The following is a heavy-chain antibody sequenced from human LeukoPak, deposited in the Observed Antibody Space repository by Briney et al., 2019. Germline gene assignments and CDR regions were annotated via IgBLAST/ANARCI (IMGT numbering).Heavy chain of an antibody. D-gene: IGHD2-21*02. CDR2: INWNGGST. J-gene: IGHJ4*02. CDR1: GFTFDDYG. V-gene: IGHV3-20*04. Sequence: GGSLRLSCAAAGFTFDDYGMSWVRQAPGKGLEWVSGINWNGGSTGYADSVKGRFTISRDNAKNSLYLQMNSLRAEDTALYYCARVFSYRGGDCYWGPGNYWGQGTLVTVSS. CDR3: ARVFSYRGGDCYWGPGNY.